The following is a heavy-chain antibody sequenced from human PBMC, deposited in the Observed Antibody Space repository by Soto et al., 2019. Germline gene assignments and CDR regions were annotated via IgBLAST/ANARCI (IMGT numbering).Heavy chain of an antibody. CDR3: ARVRIVGAREIDF. Sequence: QVHLVQSGGEVKKPGASVKVSCKASGYTFNRHGITWVRQAPGQGLEWMGWISGYNGDINYEQKFQGRVILSSDTLTSTVYLELKSLRFDDTAVYYCARVRIVGAREIDFWGQGTLVTGSS. D-gene: IGHD1-26*01. CDR2: ISGYNGDI. V-gene: IGHV1-18*04. CDR1: GYTFNRHG. J-gene: IGHJ4*02.